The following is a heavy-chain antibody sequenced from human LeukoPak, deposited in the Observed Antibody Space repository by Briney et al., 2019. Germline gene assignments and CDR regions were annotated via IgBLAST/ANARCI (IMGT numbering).Heavy chain of an antibody. V-gene: IGHV1-18*01. CDR1: GYTLRSYG. CDR3: ARGSDYTGAFDI. J-gene: IGHJ3*02. Sequence: ASVKVSCKASGYTLRSYGITWVRQAPGQGLEWMGWISAYNGNTKYPQKLQGRVTMTTDTSTSTAYMELRSLRSDDTAVYYCARGSDYTGAFDIWGQGTMVTVSS. D-gene: IGHD3-16*01. CDR2: ISAYNGNT.